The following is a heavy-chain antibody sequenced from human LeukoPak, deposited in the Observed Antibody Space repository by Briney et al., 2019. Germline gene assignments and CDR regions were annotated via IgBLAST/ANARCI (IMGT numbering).Heavy chain of an antibody. CDR2: IYYSGST. CDR1: GGSISSGGYY. V-gene: IGHV4-31*11. CDR3: ASLLAVAGTRSPDY. Sequence: PSQTLSLTCAVSGGSISSGGYYWSWIRQHPGKGLEWIGYIYYSGSTYYNPSLKSRVTMSVDTSKNQFSLKLSSVTAADTAVYYCASLLAVAGTRSPDYWGQGTLVTVSS. J-gene: IGHJ4*02. D-gene: IGHD6-19*01.